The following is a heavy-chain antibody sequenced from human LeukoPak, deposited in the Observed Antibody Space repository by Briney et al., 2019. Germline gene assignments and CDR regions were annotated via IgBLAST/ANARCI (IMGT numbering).Heavy chain of an antibody. CDR1: GYTFSNNW. J-gene: IGHJ4*02. Sequence: RGESLKISCKGSGYTFSNNWIGRVRQMPGKGLEWVGIIYPGDSQTRYSPSFQGQVTISADKTISTAYLQWSSLKASDIAMYYCARLSAGSHFNLDSWGQGTLVTVSS. D-gene: IGHD1-26*01. V-gene: IGHV5-51*01. CDR2: IYPGDSQT. CDR3: ARLSAGSHFNLDS.